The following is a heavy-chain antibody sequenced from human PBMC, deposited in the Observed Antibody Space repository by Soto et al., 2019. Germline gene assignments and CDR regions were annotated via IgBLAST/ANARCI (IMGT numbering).Heavy chain of an antibody. Sequence: GGSLRLSCVASGFTFSSYSMVWVRQAPGKGLEWVSYIFVSSTTIYYADSVKGRFTVSRDNTQNSLFLLMNSLRAEDTAVYYCARDKDWAFDYWGQGTLVTVSS. V-gene: IGHV3-48*04. CDR3: ARDKDWAFDY. CDR2: IFVSSTTI. CDR1: GFTFSSYS. D-gene: IGHD3-9*01. J-gene: IGHJ4*02.